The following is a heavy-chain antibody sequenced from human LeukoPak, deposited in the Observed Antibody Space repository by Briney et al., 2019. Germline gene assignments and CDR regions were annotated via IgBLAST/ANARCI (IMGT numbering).Heavy chain of an antibody. CDR2: ISGSGGST. CDR3: AKVGTTVTTGLYYGMDV. Sequence: PGGSLRLSCAASGFTLSTYNMNWVRQAPGKGLEWVSAISGSGGSTYYADSVRGRFTISRDNSKNTLYLQMNSLRAEDTAVYYCAKVGTTVTTGLYYGMDVWGQGTTVTVSS. V-gene: IGHV3-23*01. J-gene: IGHJ6*02. CDR1: GFTLSTYN. D-gene: IGHD4-17*01.